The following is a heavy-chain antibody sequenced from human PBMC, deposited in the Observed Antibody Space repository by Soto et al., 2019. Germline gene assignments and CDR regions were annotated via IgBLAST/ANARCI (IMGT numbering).Heavy chain of an antibody. CDR2: ISVNNGYT. V-gene: IGHV1-18*01. D-gene: IGHD2-2*02. J-gene: IGHJ4*02. CDR3: ARENTATATPTFDS. Sequence: QVQLVQSGAEVKKPGASIKVSCKASGYPFGSYGINWVRQAPGQGLEWMGWISVNNGYTNYAQNLQGRVTLTADTSTTTAYLELRSLTSDDTAVYYGARENTATATPTFDSWGQGTLVTVSS. CDR1: GYPFGSYG.